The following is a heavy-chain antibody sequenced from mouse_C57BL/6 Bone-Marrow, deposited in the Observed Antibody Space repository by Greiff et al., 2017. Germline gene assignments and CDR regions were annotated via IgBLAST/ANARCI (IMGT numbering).Heavy chain of an antibody. V-gene: IGHV1-64*01. Sequence: VQLQQPGAELVKPGASVKLSCKASGYTFTSYWMPWVKQRPGQGLEWIGMIHPNSGSTNYNEKFQSKATLTVDKSSSTAYMQLSSLTSEDSAVYYCTRCRDGYGGYWGQGTTLTVSS. CDR2: IHPNSGST. J-gene: IGHJ2*01. D-gene: IGHD2-3*01. CDR1: GYTFTSYW. CDR3: TRCRDGYGGY.